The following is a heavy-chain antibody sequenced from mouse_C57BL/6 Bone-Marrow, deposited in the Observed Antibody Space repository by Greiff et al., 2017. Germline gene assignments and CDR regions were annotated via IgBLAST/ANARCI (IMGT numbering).Heavy chain of an antibody. CDR2: IWTGGGT. D-gene: IGHD1-1*01. CDR3: ARSPFTTVVAYYAMDY. Sequence: VKVVESGPGLVAPSQSLSITCTVSGFSLTSYAISWVRQPPGKGLEWLGVIWTGGGTNYNSALKSRLSISKDNSKSQVFLKMNSLQTDDTARYYCARSPFTTVVAYYAMDYWGQGTSVTVSS. J-gene: IGHJ4*01. CDR1: GFSLTSYA. V-gene: IGHV2-9-1*01.